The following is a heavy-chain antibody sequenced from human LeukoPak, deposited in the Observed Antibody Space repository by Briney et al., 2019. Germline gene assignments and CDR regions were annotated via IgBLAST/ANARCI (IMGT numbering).Heavy chain of an antibody. D-gene: IGHD3-10*01. V-gene: IGHV4-61*02. CDR3: ASPSHYYGSGSYNLDAFDI. Sequence: PSQTLSLTCTVSGGSISSGSYYWSWIRQPAGKGLEWIGRIYTSGSTYYNPSLKSRVTISVDTSKNQFSLKLSSVTAADTAVYYCASPSHYYGSGSYNLDAFDIWGQGTMVTVSS. CDR2: IYTSGST. CDR1: GGSISSGSYY. J-gene: IGHJ3*02.